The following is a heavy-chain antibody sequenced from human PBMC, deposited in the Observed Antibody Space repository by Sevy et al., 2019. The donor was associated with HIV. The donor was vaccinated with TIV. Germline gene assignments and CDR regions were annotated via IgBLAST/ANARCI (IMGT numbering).Heavy chain of an antibody. CDR1: GFPFSSHW. Sequence: GGSLRLSCAASGFPFSSHWMTWVRQAPGKGLDWVASIKQDGSEMYYVYSVKGRFTISRDNAKNSVYLQMNSLRVEDTAMYYCTTGHQELGMRGQGTLVTVSS. J-gene: IGHJ4*02. CDR3: TTGHQELGM. D-gene: IGHD6-13*01. CDR2: IKQDGSEM. V-gene: IGHV3-7*01.